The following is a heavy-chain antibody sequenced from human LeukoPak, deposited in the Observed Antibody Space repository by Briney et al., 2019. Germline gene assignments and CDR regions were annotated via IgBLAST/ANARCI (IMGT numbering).Heavy chain of an antibody. Sequence: GASVKVSCKASGYTFTGYYMHWVRQAPGQGLEWMGRINPNSGGTNYAQKFQGRVTMTRDTSISTAYMELSRLRFDDTAVYYCARARVLRFLEWLLPPDYWGQGTLVTVSS. J-gene: IGHJ4*02. V-gene: IGHV1-2*06. CDR3: ARARVLRFLEWLLPPDY. CDR1: GYTFTGYY. CDR2: INPNSGGT. D-gene: IGHD3-3*01.